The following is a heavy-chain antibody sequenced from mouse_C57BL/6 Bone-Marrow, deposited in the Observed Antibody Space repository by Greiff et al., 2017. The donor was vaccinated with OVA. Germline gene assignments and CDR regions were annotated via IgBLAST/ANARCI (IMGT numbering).Heavy chain of an antibody. J-gene: IGHJ2*01. CDR3: ARSDLTRDY. Sequence: VQLQQPGAELVKPGASVKLSCKASGYTFTSYGISWVKQRTGQGLEWIGEIYPRSGNTYYNEKFKGKATLTADKSSSTAYMELRSLTSEDSAVYFCARSDLTRDYWGQGTTLTVSS. V-gene: IGHV1-81*01. CDR1: GYTFTSYG. CDR2: IYPRSGNT.